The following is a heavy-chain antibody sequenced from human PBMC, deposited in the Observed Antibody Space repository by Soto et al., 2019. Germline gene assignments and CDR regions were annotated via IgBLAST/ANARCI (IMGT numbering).Heavy chain of an antibody. CDR1: GGTFSRYA. D-gene: IGHD3-22*01. CDR2: IVPIFGTA. CDR3: ARGVYSDSSGYYFFF. V-gene: IGHV1-69*01. J-gene: IGHJ4*02. Sequence: QVQLVQSGAEVKKPGSSVKVSCKASGGTFSRYALSWVRQAPGQGPEWMGGIVPIFGTANYAQKFQGRVTITADESTSTAYMELSSLRSVDTAVYYCARGVYSDSSGYYFFFWGQGTLVTVSS.